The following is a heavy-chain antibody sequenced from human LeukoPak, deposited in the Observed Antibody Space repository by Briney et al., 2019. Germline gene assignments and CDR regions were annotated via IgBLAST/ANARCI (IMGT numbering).Heavy chain of an antibody. CDR2: ISGSSSHI. D-gene: IGHD6-13*01. V-gene: IGHV3-21*01. CDR3: ARIAVAGNSAGYFDC. CDR1: GFTFSSYS. Sequence: GGSLRLSCAASGFTFSSYSMNWVRQAPGKGLEWVSSISGSSSHIYYAGSVKGRFTISRDNAKNSLYLQMNSLRDEDTAIYYCARIAVAGNSAGYFDCWGQGTLVTVSS. J-gene: IGHJ4*02.